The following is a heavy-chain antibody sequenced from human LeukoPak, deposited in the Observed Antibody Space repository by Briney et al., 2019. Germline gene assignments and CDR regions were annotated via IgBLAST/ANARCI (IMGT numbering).Heavy chain of an antibody. CDR1: GDSISSGTSY. Sequence: SETLSLTCTVSGDSISSGTSYWSWIRQPAGKGLEWIGRIYTSGSTNYNPSLKSRVTMSVDTSKNQFSLKLTSVTAADTAVYYCASVGILHYSWGQGTLVTVSS. CDR2: IYTSGST. CDR3: ASVGILHYS. V-gene: IGHV4-61*02. J-gene: IGHJ4*02. D-gene: IGHD3/OR15-3a*01.